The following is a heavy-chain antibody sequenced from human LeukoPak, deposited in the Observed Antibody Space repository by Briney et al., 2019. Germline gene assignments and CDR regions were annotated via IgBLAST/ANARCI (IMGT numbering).Heavy chain of an antibody. CDR3: ARGSFPPRPKYYFDY. V-gene: IGHV4-59*01. J-gene: IGHJ4*02. CDR1: GGSISSYY. Sequence: ASETLSLTCTVSGGSISSYYWSWIRQPPGKGLEWIGYIYYSGSTNYNPSLKSRVTISVDTSKNQFSLKLSSVTAADTAVYYCARGSFPPRPKYYFDYWGQGTLVTVSS. CDR2: IYYSGST.